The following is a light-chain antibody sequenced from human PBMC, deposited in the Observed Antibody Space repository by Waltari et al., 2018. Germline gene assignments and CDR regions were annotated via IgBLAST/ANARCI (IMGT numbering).Light chain of an antibody. Sequence: SSELTQPPSVSVSPGQTASITCSADALPKQYGYWYQPKPGQAPVLVIYKNTERPSGIPERFSGSSSGTTVTLTISGVQAEDEADYYCQSADSSGTYVVFGAGTKLTVL. CDR1: ALPKQY. CDR3: QSADSSGTYVV. J-gene: IGLJ2*01. CDR2: KNT. V-gene: IGLV3-25*03.